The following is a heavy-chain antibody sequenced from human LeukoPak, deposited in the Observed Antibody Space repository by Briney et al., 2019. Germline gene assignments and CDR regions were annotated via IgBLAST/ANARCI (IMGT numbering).Heavy chain of an antibody. CDR2: IYSSGST. D-gene: IGHD1-26*01. J-gene: IGHJ4*02. V-gene: IGHV4-39*01. CDR3: AKSGGYGLIDY. Sequence: MPSETLSLTCTVSGASVSGSPYYWGWIRQPPGKGLEWIGSIYSSGSTYYNTSLQSRVTISIETSKNQVSLRLESVTAADTAMYYCAKSGGYGLIDYWGQGTLVTVSS. CDR1: GASVSGSPYY.